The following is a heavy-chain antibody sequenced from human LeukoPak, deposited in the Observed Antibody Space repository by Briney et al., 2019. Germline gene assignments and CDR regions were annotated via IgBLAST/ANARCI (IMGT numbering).Heavy chain of an antibody. CDR3: AKERATIVRGDWFDP. V-gene: IGHV3-23*01. Sequence: GGSLRLSCPASGFTFISYAMSWVRQAPGRGREWVAAISGSGGSTYYADSVKGRFTIPRDNSKNTLYLQMNSLRAEDTAVYYCAKERATIVRGDWFDPWGQGTLVTVSS. CDR1: GFTFISYA. J-gene: IGHJ5*02. D-gene: IGHD3-10*01. CDR2: ISGSGGST.